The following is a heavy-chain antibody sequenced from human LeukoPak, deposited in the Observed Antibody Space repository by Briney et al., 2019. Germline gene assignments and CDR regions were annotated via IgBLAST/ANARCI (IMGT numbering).Heavy chain of an antibody. Sequence: GGSLRLSCAASGFTFSSYEMNWVRQAPGKGLEWVSYISRSGSTIYYADSVKGRFTISRDNARNSLYLQMNSLRAEDTAVYYCAKLELLDAFDIWGQGTMVTVSS. J-gene: IGHJ3*02. V-gene: IGHV3-48*03. D-gene: IGHD3-10*01. CDR1: GFTFSSYE. CDR2: ISRSGSTI. CDR3: AKLELLDAFDI.